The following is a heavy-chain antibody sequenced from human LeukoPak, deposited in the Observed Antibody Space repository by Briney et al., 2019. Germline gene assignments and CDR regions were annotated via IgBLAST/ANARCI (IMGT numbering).Heavy chain of an antibody. Sequence: PSQTLSLTRTVSGDSMNRGGYYWSWVRQHPGKGLEWVGFIYHSGTTFYNPSLESRATISVDTSQNQFSLKLTSVTAADTAVYYCARAVDYRNYFDYWGQGTLVTVSS. CDR1: GDSMNRGGYY. J-gene: IGHJ4*02. CDR2: IYHSGTT. D-gene: IGHD4-11*01. CDR3: ARAVDYRNYFDY. V-gene: IGHV4-31*03.